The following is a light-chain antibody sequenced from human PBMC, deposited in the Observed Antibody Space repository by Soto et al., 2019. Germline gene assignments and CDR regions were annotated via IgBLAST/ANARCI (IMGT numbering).Light chain of an antibody. CDR3: CSSTSTSTLMI. Sequence: QSALTQPASVSGSPGQSITISCTGTSSDVGRYKFVSWYQQYPGKAPRLMMYEVSNRPSGVSNRFSGSKSGNTASLTISGLQTEDEAIYYCCSSTSTSTLMIFGGGTKLTVL. CDR1: SSDVGRYKF. J-gene: IGLJ2*01. CDR2: EVS. V-gene: IGLV2-14*01.